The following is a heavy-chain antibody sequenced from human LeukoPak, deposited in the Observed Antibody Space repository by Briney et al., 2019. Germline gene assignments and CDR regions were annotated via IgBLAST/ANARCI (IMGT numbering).Heavy chain of an antibody. CDR2: ISSSSNYI. J-gene: IGHJ4*02. CDR1: GFTFSRYS. D-gene: IGHD3-22*01. V-gene: IGHV3-21*01. Sequence: GGSLRLSCAASGFTFSRYSMNWVRQAPGKGLEWVSSISSSSNYIYYADSLKVRFTIPRDNAKNSLYLQMNSLRAEDTAVYYCARDLYRIVVVPHYFDYWGQGTLVTVSS. CDR3: ARDLYRIVVVPHYFDY.